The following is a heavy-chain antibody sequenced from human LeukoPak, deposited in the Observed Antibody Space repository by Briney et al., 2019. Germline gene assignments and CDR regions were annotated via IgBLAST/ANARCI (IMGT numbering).Heavy chain of an antibody. V-gene: IGHV3-74*01. CDR3: ARDVYYDSRGIDY. Sequence: QTGRSLRLSCAASGFTFSSYWMHWVRQAPGKGLVWVSRINSDGSSTSYADSVKGRFTISRDNATNTLYLQMNSLRTEDTAVYYCARDVYYDSRGIDYWGQGTLVTVSS. CDR2: INSDGSST. CDR1: GFTFSSYW. D-gene: IGHD3-22*01. J-gene: IGHJ4*02.